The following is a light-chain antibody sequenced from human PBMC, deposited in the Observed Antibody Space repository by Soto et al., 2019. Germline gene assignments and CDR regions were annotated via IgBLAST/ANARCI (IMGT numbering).Light chain of an antibody. Sequence: EIALTQSPGTLSVSPGERATLSCRASQSVSSNLAWHQQRPGQAPRLLIYGASIRATDIPDRFSGSGSGTDFTLTISRLEPEDVAVYYCQQYGSSPLTFGGGTKVDIK. V-gene: IGKV3-20*01. CDR2: GAS. CDR3: QQYGSSPLT. J-gene: IGKJ4*01. CDR1: QSVSSN.